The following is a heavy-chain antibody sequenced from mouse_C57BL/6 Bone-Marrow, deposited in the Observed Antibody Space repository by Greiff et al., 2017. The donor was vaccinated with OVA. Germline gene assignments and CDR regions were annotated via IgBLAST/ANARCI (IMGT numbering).Heavy chain of an antibody. J-gene: IGHJ1*03. V-gene: IGHV1-63*01. CDR2: IYPGGGYT. CDR3: ARAELYGSSPAFDV. D-gene: IGHD1-1*01. Sequence: VKLMESGAELVRPGTSVKMSCKASGYTFTNYWIGWAKQRPGNGLEWIGDIYPGGGYTNYNEKFKGKATLTADKSSSTAYMQFSSLTSEDSAIYYCARAELYGSSPAFDVWGTGTTVTVSS. CDR1: GYTFTNYW.